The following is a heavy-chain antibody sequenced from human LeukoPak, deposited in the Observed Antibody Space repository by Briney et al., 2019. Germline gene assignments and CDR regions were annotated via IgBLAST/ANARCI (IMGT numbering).Heavy chain of an antibody. Sequence: ASVKVSFKASGYTFTSYYMHWVRQAPGQGLEWMGIINPSGGSTSYAQKFQGRVTMTRDTSTSTVYMELSSLRSEDTAVYYCARVGYYYDSSGYEFDYWGQGTLVTVSS. J-gene: IGHJ4*02. CDR3: ARVGYYYDSSGYEFDY. D-gene: IGHD3-22*01. V-gene: IGHV1-46*01. CDR2: INPSGGST. CDR1: GYTFTSYY.